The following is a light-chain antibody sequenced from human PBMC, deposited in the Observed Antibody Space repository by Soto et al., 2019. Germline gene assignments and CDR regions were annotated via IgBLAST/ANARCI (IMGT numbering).Light chain of an antibody. Sequence: QGVQSQPASVCESPGHSITISVTGTSSDVGGYNYVSWYQQHPGKAPKIIIYEVTNRPSGVSNRFSGSKSGNTASLTISGLQAEDDADYYCSPFTSRFTSNYIFGTGTKVTAL. V-gene: IGLV2-14*01. CDR1: SSDVGGYNY. CDR3: SPFTSRFTSNYI. J-gene: IGLJ1*01. CDR2: EVT.